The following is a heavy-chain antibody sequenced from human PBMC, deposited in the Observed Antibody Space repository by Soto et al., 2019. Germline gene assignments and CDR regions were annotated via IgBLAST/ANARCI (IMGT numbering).Heavy chain of an antibody. CDR2: IYYSATT. CDR1: GGSFSSYY. Sequence: KSSETLSLTCTVSGGSFSSYYWTWIRQPPGKGLEWIGYIYYSATTNYNPSLKSRVTISVDTSKNQFSLKLSSVTAADTAVYYCARGAWGAAAGFDYWGPGTLVTVSS. V-gene: IGHV4-59*01. J-gene: IGHJ4*02. D-gene: IGHD6-13*01. CDR3: ARGAWGAAAGFDY.